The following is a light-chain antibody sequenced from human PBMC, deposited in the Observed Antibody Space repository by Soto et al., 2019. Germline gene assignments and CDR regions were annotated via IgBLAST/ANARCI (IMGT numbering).Light chain of an antibody. V-gene: IGKV3-20*01. J-gene: IGKJ5*01. CDR1: QSVPSDW. CDR3: QQYSTSQIT. Sequence: EIVLTQSPGTLSLSPGERVTRSCMASQSVPSDWLAWYRHKPGQSPRLLISGAYSRATGIQDRFSGGGSGTDFTLTIRRMEPEDFALYYCQQYSTSQITCGQGTRLEIK. CDR2: GAY.